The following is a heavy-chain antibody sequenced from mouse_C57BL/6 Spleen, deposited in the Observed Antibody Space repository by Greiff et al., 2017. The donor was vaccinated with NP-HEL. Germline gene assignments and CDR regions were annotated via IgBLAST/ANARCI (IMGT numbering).Heavy chain of an antibody. CDR1: GYAFTNYL. D-gene: IGHD1-1*01. V-gene: IGHV1-54*01. CDR2: INPGSGGT. J-gene: IGHJ3*01. Sequence: QVQLKESGAELVRPGTSVKVSCKASGYAFTNYLIEWVKQRPGQGLEWIGVINPGSGGTNYNEKFKGKATLTADKSSSTAYMQLSSLTSEDSAVYFCARESTVVAKFAYWGQGTLVTVSA. CDR3: ARESTVVAKFAY.